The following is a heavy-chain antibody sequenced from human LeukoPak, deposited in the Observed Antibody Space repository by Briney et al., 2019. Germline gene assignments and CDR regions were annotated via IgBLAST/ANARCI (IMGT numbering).Heavy chain of an antibody. V-gene: IGHV3-53*01. CDR1: GFTVSSNY. CDR3: ASYSGSWGHYYYGMDV. J-gene: IGHJ6*02. D-gene: IGHD6-13*01. CDR2: IYSGGST. Sequence: GGSLRLSCTASGFTVSSNYMSWVRQAPGKGLEWVSVIYSGGSTYYADSVKGRFTISRDNSKNTLYLQMNSLRAEDTAVYYCASYSGSWGHYYYGMDVWGQGTTVTVS.